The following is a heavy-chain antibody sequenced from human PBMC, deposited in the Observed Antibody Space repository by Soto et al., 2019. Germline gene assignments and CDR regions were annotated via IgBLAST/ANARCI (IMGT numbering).Heavy chain of an antibody. D-gene: IGHD4-17*01. J-gene: IGHJ6*02. CDR1: GGSSGSSSYY. CDR3: ARLGYGGTRYYYYGMDV. Sequence: SETLSLSCTVSGGSSGSSSYYWGWIRQPPGKGLEWIGSIYYSGSTYYNPSLKSRVTISVDTSKNQFSLKLSSVTAADTAVYYCARLGYGGTRYYYYGMDVWGQGTTVT. CDR2: IYYSGST. V-gene: IGHV4-39*01.